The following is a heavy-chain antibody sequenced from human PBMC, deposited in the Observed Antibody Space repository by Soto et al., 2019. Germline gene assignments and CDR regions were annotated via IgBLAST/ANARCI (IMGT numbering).Heavy chain of an antibody. J-gene: IGHJ4*02. V-gene: IGHV4-30-4*01. CDR2: IYYSGST. CDR3: ARDGGGYGVDDY. Sequence: SETLSLTCTVSGGSISSGDYYWSWIRQPPGKGLEWIGYIYYSGSTYYNPSLKSRVTISVATSKNQFSLRLSSVTAADTAVYYGARDGGGYGVDDYCGQGTLVTVSS. D-gene: IGHD4-17*01. CDR1: GGSISSGDYY.